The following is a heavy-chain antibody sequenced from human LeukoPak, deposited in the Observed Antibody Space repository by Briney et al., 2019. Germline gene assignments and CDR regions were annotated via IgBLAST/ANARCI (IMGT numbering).Heavy chain of an antibody. Sequence: GGSLRLSCAASGFTFSDHFMTWIRQAPGKGLEWVSYTSNSGSLVYYADSVKGRFTISRDNAKNSLYLQMNSLRAEDTAVYYCAGGAKSTFDYWGQGTLVPVSS. V-gene: IGHV3-11*01. CDR2: TSNSGSLV. J-gene: IGHJ4*02. CDR1: GFTFSDHF. CDR3: AGGAKSTFDY. D-gene: IGHD4-17*01.